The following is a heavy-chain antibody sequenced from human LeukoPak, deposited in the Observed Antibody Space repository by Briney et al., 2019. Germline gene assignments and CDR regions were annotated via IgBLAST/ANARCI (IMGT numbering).Heavy chain of an antibody. V-gene: IGHV1-69*01. D-gene: IGHD5-18*01. J-gene: IGHJ4*02. Sequence: SVKVSCKASRGTFSKYAISWVRQAPGRGLEWMGGIIPIFGTANYAQKFQGRVTITADESTSTAYMELSSLRSEDTAVYYCARDQGYRYGYGDFDYWGQGTLVTVSS. CDR2: IIPIFGTA. CDR1: RGTFSKYA. CDR3: ARDQGYRYGYGDFDY.